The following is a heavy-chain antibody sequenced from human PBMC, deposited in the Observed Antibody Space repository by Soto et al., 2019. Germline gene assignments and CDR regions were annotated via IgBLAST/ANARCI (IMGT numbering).Heavy chain of an antibody. CDR3: ASSQYCSSTSCPAEYFHH. CDR2: ISGTGGNT. Sequence: GVSLRISCATSGFTFSTYAMTCVRQAPGKGLEWVSVISGTGGNTYYAESVKGRFTISRDNSKNTLYLQMNSLRAEETSVYYCASSQYCSSTSCPAEYFHHWGQGSRVTVSS. D-gene: IGHD2-2*01. J-gene: IGHJ1*01. CDR1: GFTFSTYA. V-gene: IGHV3-23*01.